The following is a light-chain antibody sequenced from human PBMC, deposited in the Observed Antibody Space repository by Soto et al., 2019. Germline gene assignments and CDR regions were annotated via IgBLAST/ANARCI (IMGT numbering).Light chain of an antibody. J-gene: IGKJ4*01. Sequence: DIQMTQSPSSVSASVGDTVTITCRASQGISNFLAWFQQKPGKAPKSLIYGASSLQSGVPSNFSGSGSDTDFTLTISSLQPEDSATYFYQQYHSFPVTFDGGTKVEIK. V-gene: IGKV1-16*02. CDR2: GAS. CDR1: QGISNF. CDR3: QQYHSFPVT.